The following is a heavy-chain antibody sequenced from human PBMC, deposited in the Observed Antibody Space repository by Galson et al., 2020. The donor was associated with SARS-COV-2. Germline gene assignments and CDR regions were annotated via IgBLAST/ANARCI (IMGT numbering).Heavy chain of an antibody. CDR2: INHSGST. Sequence: SETLSLTCAVYGGSFSGYYWSWIRQPPGKGLEWIGEINHSGSTNYNPSLKSRVTISVDTSKNQFSLKLSSVTAADTAVYYCARGSNYYEAFDIWGQGTMVTVSS. CDR1: GGSFSGYY. CDR3: ARGSNYYEAFDI. J-gene: IGHJ3*02. D-gene: IGHD3-10*01. V-gene: IGHV4-34*01.